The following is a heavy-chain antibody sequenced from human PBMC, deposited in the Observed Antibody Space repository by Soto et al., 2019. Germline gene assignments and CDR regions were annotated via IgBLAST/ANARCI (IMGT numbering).Heavy chain of an antibody. D-gene: IGHD1-26*01. J-gene: IGHJ4*02. CDR3: AKDSPVSGNYQDLDY. CDR1: GFTFSSFA. V-gene: IGHV3-23*01. CDR2: LTPGGETT. Sequence: EVQLLESGGGLVQPGGSLRRSCAASGFTFSSFAMTWVRQAPGKGLEWVSALTPGGETTHYLDSVKGRFTISRDNAKNTLYLQMNSLTAADTAVYYCAKDSPVSGNYQDLDYWCQGTLVTVSS.